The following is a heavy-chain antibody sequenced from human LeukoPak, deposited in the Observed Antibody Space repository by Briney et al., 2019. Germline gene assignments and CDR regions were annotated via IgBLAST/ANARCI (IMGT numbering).Heavy chain of an antibody. CDR2: IYYSGST. J-gene: IGHJ4*02. CDR3: ARAPPTYYYDSSGYSPFDY. V-gene: IGHV4-31*03. Sequence: SQTLSLTCTVSGGSISSGGYYWSWTRQHPGKGLEWIGYIYYSGSTYYNPSLKSRVTISVDTSKNQFSLKLSSVTAADTAVYYCARAPPTYYYDSSGYSPFDYWGQGTLVTVSS. CDR1: GGSISSGGYY. D-gene: IGHD3-22*01.